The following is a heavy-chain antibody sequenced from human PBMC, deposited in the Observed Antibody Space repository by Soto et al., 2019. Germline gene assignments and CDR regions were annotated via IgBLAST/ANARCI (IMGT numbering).Heavy chain of an antibody. CDR1: GFTFSSYG. V-gene: IGHV3-33*01. J-gene: IGHJ4*02. CDR3: ARASEGYCSSTSCYRLGAFDY. CDR2: IWYDGSNK. Sequence: GGSLRLSCAASGFTFSSYGMHWVRQAPGKGLEWVAVIWYDGSNKYYADSVKGRFTISRDNSKNTLYLQMNSLRAEDTAVYYCARASEGYCSSTSCYRLGAFDYWGQGTLVTVSS. D-gene: IGHD2-2*01.